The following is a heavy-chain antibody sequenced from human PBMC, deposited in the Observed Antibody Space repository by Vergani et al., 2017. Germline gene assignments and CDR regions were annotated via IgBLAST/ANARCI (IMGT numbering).Heavy chain of an antibody. Sequence: QVQLVESGGGVVQPGGSLRLSCAASGFTFSSYGMHWVRQAPGKGLEWVAFIRYDGSNKYYADSVKGRFTISRDNSKNTLYLQMNSLRAEDTAVYYCARPLGYCSSTSCIYYFDYWGQGTLVTVSS. D-gene: IGHD2-2*01. CDR1: GFTFSSYG. CDR2: IRYDGSNK. CDR3: ARPLGYCSSTSCIYYFDY. V-gene: IGHV3-30*02. J-gene: IGHJ4*02.